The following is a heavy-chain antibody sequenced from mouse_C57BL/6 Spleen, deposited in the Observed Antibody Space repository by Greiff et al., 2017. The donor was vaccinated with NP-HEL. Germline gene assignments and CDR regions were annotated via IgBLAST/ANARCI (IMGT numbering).Heavy chain of an antibody. CDR2: IDPESGDT. CDR3: TTDSSGYVPFAY. V-gene: IGHV14-4*01. Sequence: EVQLQQSGAELVRPGASVKLSCTASGFNIKDDYMHWVKQRPEQGLEWIGWIDPESGDTEYASKFQGKATITADTSSNTAYLQLSSLTSEDTAVYYCTTDSSGYVPFAYWGQGTLVTVSA. D-gene: IGHD3-2*02. CDR1: GFNIKDDY. J-gene: IGHJ3*01.